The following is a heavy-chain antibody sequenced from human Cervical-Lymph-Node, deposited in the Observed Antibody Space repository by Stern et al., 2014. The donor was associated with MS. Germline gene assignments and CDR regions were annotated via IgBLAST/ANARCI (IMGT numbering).Heavy chain of an antibody. D-gene: IGHD6-13*01. CDR3: TRHQGGIAAF. CDR2: ITPLLGTT. Sequence: VHLVESGAEVRQPGSSMKVSCKASGGTFNTFDISWVRQTPGQGLEWLGGITPLLGTTNYARNFQGRVAISADESATTAYMEMSNLTSEDTALYYCTRHQGGIAAFWGQGTLVTVSS. J-gene: IGHJ4*02. V-gene: IGHV1-69*01. CDR1: GGTFNTFD.